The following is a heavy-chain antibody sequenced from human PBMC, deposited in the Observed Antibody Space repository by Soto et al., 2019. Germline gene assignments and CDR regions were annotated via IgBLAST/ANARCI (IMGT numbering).Heavy chain of an antibody. CDR1: GGSIISYY. CDR2: IYTSGST. V-gene: IGHV4-4*07. J-gene: IGHJ6*02. D-gene: IGHD2-21*02. CDR3: ARDGRYCGGDCYRSDYYGMDV. Sequence: SETLSLTCTVSGGSIISYYLSWIRQPAGKGLEWIGRIYTSGSTNYNPSLKSRVTMSVDTSKNQFSLKLSSVTAADTAVYYCARDGRYCGGDCYRSDYYGMDVWGQGTTVTVSS.